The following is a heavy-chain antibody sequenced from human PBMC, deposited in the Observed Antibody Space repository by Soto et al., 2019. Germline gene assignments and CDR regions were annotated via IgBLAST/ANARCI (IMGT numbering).Heavy chain of an antibody. V-gene: IGHV3-30-3*01. D-gene: IGHD3-3*01. CDR1: GFTFSSYA. CDR3: ARDLHSGFGVVIMRDHYGMDV. CDR2: ISYDGSNK. Sequence: SGGSLRLSCAASGFTFSSYAMHWVRQAPGKGLEWVAVISYDGSNKYYADSVKGRFTISRDNSKNTLYLQMNSLRAEDTAVYYCARDLHSGFGVVIMRDHYGMDVWGQGTTVTVSS. J-gene: IGHJ6*02.